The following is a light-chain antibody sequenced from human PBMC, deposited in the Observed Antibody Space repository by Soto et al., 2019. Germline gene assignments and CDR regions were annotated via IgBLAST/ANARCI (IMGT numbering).Light chain of an antibody. J-gene: IGLJ3*02. CDR2: EVS. CDR3: SSFTGSTTWV. V-gene: IGLV2-14*01. CDR1: SNDVGGYNY. Sequence: QSALTRPASLSGSPGQSITMFCTGTSNDVGGYNYVSWYQQHPGKAPKLIIYEVSNRPSGISSRFSGSKSANTASLTISGLQAEDEAEYYCSSFTGSTTWVFGGGTKLTVL.